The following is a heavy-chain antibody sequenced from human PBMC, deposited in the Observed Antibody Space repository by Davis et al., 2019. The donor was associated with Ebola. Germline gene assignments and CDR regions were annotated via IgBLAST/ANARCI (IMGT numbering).Heavy chain of an antibody. V-gene: IGHV5-51*01. CDR2: IFPDDSDT. J-gene: IGHJ4*02. Sequence: PGGSLRLSCKGSGYSFTSYWIGWVRQMPGKGLEFMGVIFPDDSDTTYSPSFQGQVTISVDKSTNTVYLQWNTLKASDTAMYFCARRDFGGGLFDYWGQGTLVTVS. CDR1: GYSFTSYW. CDR3: ARRDFGGGLFDY. D-gene: IGHD4-23*01.